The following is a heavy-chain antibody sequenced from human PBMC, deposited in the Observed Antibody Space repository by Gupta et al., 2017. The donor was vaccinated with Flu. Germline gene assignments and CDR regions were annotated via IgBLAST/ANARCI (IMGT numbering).Heavy chain of an antibody. CDR3: AREDIVVVPDEIGLYYYYYGMDV. Sequence: EVQLVESGGGLVQPGGSLRLSCAASGFTFSSYWMHWVRQAPGKGLVWVSRINSDGSSTSYADSVKGRFTISRDNAKNTLYLQMNSLRAEDTAVYYCAREDIVVVPDEIGLYYYYYGMDVWGQGTTVTVSS. V-gene: IGHV3-74*01. CDR2: INSDGSST. CDR1: GFTFSSYW. D-gene: IGHD2-2*01. J-gene: IGHJ6*02.